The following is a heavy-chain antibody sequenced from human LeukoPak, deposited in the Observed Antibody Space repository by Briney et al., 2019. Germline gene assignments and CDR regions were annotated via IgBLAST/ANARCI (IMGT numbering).Heavy chain of an antibody. D-gene: IGHD5-12*01. CDR3: ARRSGGVATTDY. Sequence: GESLKISCKASGYRFPIYWIGWVRQMPGQGLEWMGIIFPDDSNIKYSPSFQGRVSISADKSINTVYLQWSSLKASDSAMYYCARRSGGVATTDYWGQGTLVTVSS. CDR1: GYRFPIYW. J-gene: IGHJ4*02. V-gene: IGHV5-51*01. CDR2: IFPDDSNI.